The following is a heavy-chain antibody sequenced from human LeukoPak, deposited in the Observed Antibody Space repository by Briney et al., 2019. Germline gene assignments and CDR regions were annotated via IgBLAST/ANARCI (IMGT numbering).Heavy chain of an antibody. Sequence: SETLSFTCTVSGGSISSYYWRWIRQPPGKGLEWIGYIYYSGSTNYNPSLKSRVTISVDTSKNQFSLKLSSVTAADTAVYYCARVTRGYSYGVNAFDIWGQGTMVTVSS. CDR3: ARVTRGYSYGVNAFDI. CDR2: IYYSGST. D-gene: IGHD5-18*01. J-gene: IGHJ3*02. V-gene: IGHV4-59*12. CDR1: GGSISSYY.